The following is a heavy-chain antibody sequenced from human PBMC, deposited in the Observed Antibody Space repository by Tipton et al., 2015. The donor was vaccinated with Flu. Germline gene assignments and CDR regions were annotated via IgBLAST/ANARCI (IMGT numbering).Heavy chain of an antibody. D-gene: IGHD3-10*01. Sequence: GLVKPSETLSLTCTVSGGSISSSSYYWGWIRQPPGKGLEWIGSIHHSGGTYYNPSLKSRVTLSLDTSKNHFSLRLTSVTAADTAMYYCARETSSSWFGYFDPWGQGTLVTVSS. CDR3: ARETSSSWFGYFDP. J-gene: IGHJ5*02. CDR2: IHHSGGT. V-gene: IGHV4-39*07. CDR1: GGSISSSSYY.